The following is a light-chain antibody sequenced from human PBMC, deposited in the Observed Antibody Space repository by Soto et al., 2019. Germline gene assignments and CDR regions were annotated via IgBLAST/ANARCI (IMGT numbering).Light chain of an antibody. V-gene: IGKV1-39*01. Sequence: DTQMTQSRSSLSASVGDRVTITCRASQSITTYLNWYQQKPGKAPKLLIYAASSLQSGVPSRFSGSGSGTDFTLTISSLQPEDSASYYCQQSYSSLYTFGQGTKLEIK. J-gene: IGKJ2*01. CDR2: AAS. CDR1: QSITTY. CDR3: QQSYSSLYT.